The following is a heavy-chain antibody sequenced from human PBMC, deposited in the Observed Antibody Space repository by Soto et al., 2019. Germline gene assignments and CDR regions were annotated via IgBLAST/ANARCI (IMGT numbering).Heavy chain of an antibody. J-gene: IGHJ6*02. CDR2: ISYDGSNK. CDR3: ATRTVTTSYGMDV. CDR1: GFTFSSYG. V-gene: IGHV3-30*03. D-gene: IGHD4-17*01. Sequence: GGSLRLSCAASGFTFSSYGMHWVRQAPGKGLEWVAVISYDGSNKYYADSVKGRFTISRDNSKNTLYLQMNSLRAEDTAVYYCATRTVTTSYGMDVWGQGTTVTVSS.